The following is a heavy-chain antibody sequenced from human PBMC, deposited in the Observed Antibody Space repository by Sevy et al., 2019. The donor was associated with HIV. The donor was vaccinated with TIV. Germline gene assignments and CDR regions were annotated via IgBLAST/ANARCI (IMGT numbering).Heavy chain of an antibody. Sequence: GGSLRLSCEASGFTVSGNYMAWVRLAPGKGLEWASLIDSGGSTYYADSVKGRLTISRDNAKNTLYLQMNPLRAEDTAVYFCATDRYYDASGYYYNYYGMDVWGQGTTVTVSS. CDR3: ATDRYYDASGYYYNYYGMDV. D-gene: IGHD3-22*01. CDR1: GFTVSGNY. V-gene: IGHV3-66*01. CDR2: IDSGGST. J-gene: IGHJ6*02.